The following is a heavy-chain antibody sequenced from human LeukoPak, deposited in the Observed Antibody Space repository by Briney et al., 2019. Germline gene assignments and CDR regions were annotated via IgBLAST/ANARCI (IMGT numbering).Heavy chain of an antibody. CDR2: ISAYNGNT. D-gene: IGHD2-2*01. J-gene: IGHJ3*02. CDR3: ASPRLCLTSTSCYPGPHSDAFDI. V-gene: IGHV1-18*01. Sequence: GASVKVSCKASGYTFTSYGISWVRQAPGQGLEWMGWISAYNGNTNYAQKLQGRVTMTTDTSTSTAYMELRSLRSDDTAVYYCASPRLCLTSTSCYPGPHSDAFDIWGQGTMVTVSS. CDR1: GYTFTSYG.